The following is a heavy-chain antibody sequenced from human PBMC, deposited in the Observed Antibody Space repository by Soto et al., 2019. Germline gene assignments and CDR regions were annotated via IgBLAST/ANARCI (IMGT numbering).Heavy chain of an antibody. J-gene: IGHJ4*02. CDR1: GYTFTGYY. CDR3: ARETYYYDSTEDYFDY. Sequence: ASVKVSCKASGYTFTGYYMHWVGQGPGQGLEWMGWINPNSGGTNYAQKFQGRVTMTRDMSISTAYMELSRLRSDDTAVYYCARETYYYDSTEDYFDYWGQGTLVTVSS. D-gene: IGHD3-22*01. V-gene: IGHV1-2*02. CDR2: INPNSGGT.